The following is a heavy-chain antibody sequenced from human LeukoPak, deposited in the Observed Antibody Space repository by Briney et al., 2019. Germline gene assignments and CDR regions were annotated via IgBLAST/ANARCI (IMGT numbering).Heavy chain of an antibody. CDR3: ARVAARILSFGGLDP. D-gene: IGHD3/OR15-3a*01. J-gene: IGHJ5*02. Sequence: QPGGSLRLSCAASGFTFNSYWMHWVRQAPGKGLVWVSRIRGDGGTTDYADSVKGRFTISRDNAKNTLSLQMNSLRIEDTAVYYCARVAARILSFGGLDPWGQGTLVTVSS. V-gene: IGHV3-74*01. CDR1: GFTFNSYW. CDR2: IRGDGGTT.